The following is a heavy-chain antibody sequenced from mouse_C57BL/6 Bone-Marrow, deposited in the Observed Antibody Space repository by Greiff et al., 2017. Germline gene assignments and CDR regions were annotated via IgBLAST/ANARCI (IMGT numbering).Heavy chain of an antibody. CDR1: GFTFSDFY. CDR2: SRNKANDYTT. V-gene: IGHV7-1*01. D-gene: IGHD3-2*02. J-gene: IGHJ3*01. CDR3: ARDGGSSGYGWFAY. Sequence: EVKVVESGGGLVQSGRSLRLSCATSGFTFSDFYMEWVRQAPGKGLEWIAASRNKANDYTTEYSASVKGRFIVSRDTSQSILYLQMNALRAEDTAIYYCARDGGSSGYGWFAYWGQGTLVTVSA.